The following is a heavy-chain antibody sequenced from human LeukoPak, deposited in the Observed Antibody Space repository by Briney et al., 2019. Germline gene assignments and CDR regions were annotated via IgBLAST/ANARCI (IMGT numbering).Heavy chain of an antibody. CDR3: ARDPGYSYGIDY. CDR1: GFTFSSYG. V-gene: IGHV3-30*02. J-gene: IGHJ4*02. CDR2: IRYDGSNK. D-gene: IGHD5-18*01. Sequence: GGSLTLFCAASGFTFSSYGMQWVRQAPGKGLEWVAFIRYDGSNKYYADSVKGRFTIPRDNSKHTLYLQMNSLRAEDTAVYYCARDPGYSYGIDYWGQGTLVTVSS.